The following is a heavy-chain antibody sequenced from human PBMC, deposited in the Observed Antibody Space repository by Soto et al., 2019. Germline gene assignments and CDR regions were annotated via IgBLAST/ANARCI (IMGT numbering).Heavy chain of an antibody. D-gene: IGHD2-8*02. Sequence: EVQLVESGGDLVQPGGSLRLSCAGSQFTFSNYWMNWVRQAPGKGLEWVANINEDGSEKYYVYSVKGRFTISRDIAKNSLYLQMNSLRAADTAAYYCARDSPGLDVWGHGTTVTVSS. V-gene: IGHV3-7*01. CDR3: ARDSPGLDV. CDR1: QFTFSNYW. CDR2: INEDGSEK. J-gene: IGHJ6*02.